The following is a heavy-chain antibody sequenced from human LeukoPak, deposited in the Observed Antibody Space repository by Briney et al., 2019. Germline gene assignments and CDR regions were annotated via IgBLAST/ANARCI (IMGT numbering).Heavy chain of an antibody. D-gene: IGHD2-21*02. CDR1: GFTFSSYA. V-gene: IGHV3-30*02. CDR2: IRNDGSIK. J-gene: IGHJ4*02. Sequence: GGSLRLSCAASGFTFSSYAMSWVRQAPGQGLDWVAFIRNDGSIKYYADSVKGRFTISRGNSKSTLYLQMNSLRTEDTAIYYCARGDCSGDCYHPLYYWGQGSLVTVSS. CDR3: ARGDCSGDCYHPLYY.